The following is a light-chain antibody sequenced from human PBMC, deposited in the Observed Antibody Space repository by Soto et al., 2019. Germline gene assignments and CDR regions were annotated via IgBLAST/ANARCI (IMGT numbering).Light chain of an antibody. J-gene: IGKJ2*01. CDR1: QSISSD. V-gene: IGKV3-11*01. CDR3: QQRRAWPRT. Sequence: EIVLTQSQASLSLSPGERATLSSRASQSISSDLAWYEQNPGQAPSLLFSDASIRAAGIAARFSGSGSGTDFTLTISSVEPEDLAVYYCQQRRAWPRTFGRGTKLEIK. CDR2: DAS.